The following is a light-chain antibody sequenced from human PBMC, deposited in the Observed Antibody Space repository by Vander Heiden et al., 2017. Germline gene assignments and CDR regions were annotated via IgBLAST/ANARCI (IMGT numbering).Light chain of an antibody. J-gene: IGKJ4*01. CDR3: MQALQTPLT. CDR1: KSLLHSNGFNY. V-gene: IGKV2-28*01. CDR2: LGS. Sequence: DIVMTQSPLSLPVTHGEPASISCRSSKSLLHSNGFNYLDWYLQKPGQSPQLLIYLGSNRASGVPERISGSGSGTDFTLKISRVEAEDVGVYYCMQALQTPLTFGGGTKVEIK.